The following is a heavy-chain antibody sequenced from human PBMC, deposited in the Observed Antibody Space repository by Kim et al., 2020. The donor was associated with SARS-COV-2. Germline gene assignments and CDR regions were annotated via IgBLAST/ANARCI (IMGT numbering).Heavy chain of an antibody. D-gene: IGHD1-26*01. J-gene: IGHJ4*02. CDR3: ARGREPQWAPEHGRPQLYYFDY. V-gene: IGHV1-18*01. CDR2: ISAYNGNT. CDR1: GYTFTSYG. Sequence: ASVKVSCKASGYTFTSYGISWVRQAPGQGLEWMGWISAYNGNTNYAQKLQGRVTMTTDTSTSTAYMELRSLRSDDTAVYYCARGREPQWAPEHGRPQLYYFDYWGQGTLVTVSS.